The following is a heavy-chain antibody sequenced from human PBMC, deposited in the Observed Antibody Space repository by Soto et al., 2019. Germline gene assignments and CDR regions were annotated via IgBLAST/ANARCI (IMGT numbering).Heavy chain of an antibody. CDR2: IIPIFETA. J-gene: IGHJ4*02. D-gene: IGHD6-13*01. CDR3: ATSTSSSWQNDD. V-gene: IGHV1-69*01. CDR1: GGTFNTFA. Sequence: QVQLEQSGAEVKKPGSSVKVSCKASGGTFNTFAISWVRQAPGQGLEWIGGIIPIFETANYAQRLQDRLTITADESTRTAYMELSRLTYYDTAIYFCATSTSSSWQNDDGGLGTLVVASS.